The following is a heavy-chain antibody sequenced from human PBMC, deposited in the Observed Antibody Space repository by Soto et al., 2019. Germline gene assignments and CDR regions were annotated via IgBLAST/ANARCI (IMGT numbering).Heavy chain of an antibody. D-gene: IGHD2-15*01. J-gene: IGHJ6*03. CDR2: ISSSSSYI. Sequence: GGSLRLSCAASGFTFSSYSMNWVRQAPGKGLEWVSSISSSSSYIYYADSVKGRFTISRDNAKNSLYLQMNSLRAEDTAVYYCARDRENIVVVVAATPGYMDVWGKGTTVTVSS. CDR3: ARDRENIVVVVAATPGYMDV. CDR1: GFTFSSYS. V-gene: IGHV3-21*01.